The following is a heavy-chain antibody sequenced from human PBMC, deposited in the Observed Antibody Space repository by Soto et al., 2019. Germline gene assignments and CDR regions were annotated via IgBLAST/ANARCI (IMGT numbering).Heavy chain of an antibody. CDR2: IKSKIDGGTS. Sequence: GGSLRLSCAASGFSFSNAWMNWVRQAPGKGLEWVGRIKSKIDGGTSDYAAPVKGRFSISRDDSKDTLFPQMNSLKTEDTAVYFCATMGHCSNGVCSYYYYGMDVWGLGTTVTVSS. V-gene: IGHV3-15*07. CDR1: GFSFSNAW. J-gene: IGHJ6*02. CDR3: ATMGHCSNGVCSYYYYGMDV. D-gene: IGHD2-8*01.